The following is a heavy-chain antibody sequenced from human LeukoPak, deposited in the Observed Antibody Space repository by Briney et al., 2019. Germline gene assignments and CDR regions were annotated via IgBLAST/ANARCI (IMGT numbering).Heavy chain of an antibody. CDR3: AKEDFRRAFEI. Sequence: PGGSLRLSCAASGFTFSSYAMSWVRQAPGKGLEWVSGISGGGGSTYYADSVKGGFTISRDNSKSKLYLQMNSLRAEDTAVYYCAKEDFRRAFEIWGQGTMVTVSS. J-gene: IGHJ3*02. D-gene: IGHD1-14*01. V-gene: IGHV3-23*01. CDR1: GFTFSSYA. CDR2: ISGGGGST.